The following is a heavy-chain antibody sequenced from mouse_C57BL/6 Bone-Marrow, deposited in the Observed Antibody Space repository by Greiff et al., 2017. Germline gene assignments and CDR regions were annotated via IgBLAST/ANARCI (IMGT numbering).Heavy chain of an antibody. Sequence: QVELQQPGAERVRRGSSVKLLCKVSGYTFTSYWTDGVKQRPGRGLEWIGNIYPSESETHYNQKFKDKATLTVDKSSSTAYMQLSSLTSEDSAVYYCARSVGDYWGRGTTLTVSS. D-gene: IGHD3-3*01. V-gene: IGHV1-61*01. CDR2: IYPSESET. CDR3: ARSVGDY. J-gene: IGHJ2*01. CDR1: GYTFTSYW.